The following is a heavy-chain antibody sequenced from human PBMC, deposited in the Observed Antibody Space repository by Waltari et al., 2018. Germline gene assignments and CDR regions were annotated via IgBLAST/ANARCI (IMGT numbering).Heavy chain of an antibody. Sequence: QVQLQQWGAGLLKPSETLSLTCAVYGGSFSGYYWSWIRQPPGKGLEWIGEINHSGSTNYNPSLKSRVTISVDTSKNQFSLKLSSVTAADTAVYYCASDRGYSSGWYGGTHYYFDYWGQGTLVTVSS. V-gene: IGHV4-34*01. CDR3: ASDRGYSSGWYGGTHYYFDY. J-gene: IGHJ4*02. D-gene: IGHD6-19*01. CDR1: GGSFSGYY. CDR2: INHSGST.